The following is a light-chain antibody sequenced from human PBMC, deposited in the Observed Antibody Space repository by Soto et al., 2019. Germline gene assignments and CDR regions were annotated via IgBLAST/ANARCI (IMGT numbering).Light chain of an antibody. CDR3: QQYSSWPPWT. J-gene: IGKJ1*01. CDR1: QSVSSSH. V-gene: IGKV3-20*01. Sequence: EVVLTHSPGTLSLSPGERATLSCSAGQSVSSSHLAWYQQKPGQAPRLLIFGASSRATGIPDRFSGSGSGTDFTLTISRLESEDSAVYYCQQYSSWPPWTSGQVTKADIK. CDR2: GAS.